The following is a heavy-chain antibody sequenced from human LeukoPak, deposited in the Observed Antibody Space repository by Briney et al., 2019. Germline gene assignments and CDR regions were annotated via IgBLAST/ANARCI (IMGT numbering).Heavy chain of an antibody. Sequence: ASVTVSCKASGGTFSSYAISWVRQAPGQGLEWMGRIIPILGIANYAQKFQGRVTITADKSTSTAYMELSSLRSEDTAVYYCARDLNQFLETTNYYFDYWGQGTLVTVSS. CDR1: GGTFSSYA. J-gene: IGHJ4*02. D-gene: IGHD3-3*01. V-gene: IGHV1-69*04. CDR3: ARDLNQFLETTNYYFDY. CDR2: IIPILGIA.